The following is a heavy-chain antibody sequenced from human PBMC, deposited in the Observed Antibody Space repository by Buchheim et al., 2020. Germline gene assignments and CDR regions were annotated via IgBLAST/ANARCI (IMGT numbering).Heavy chain of an antibody. CDR3: VRSTFGCGNFDY. CDR1: GFTLSDYY. V-gene: IGHV3-72*01. D-gene: IGHD2/OR15-2a*01. CDR2: TRDKARGHTT. J-gene: IGHJ4*02. Sequence: EVQLVESGGGLVQPGRSLRLSCAVSGFTLSDYYIDWVRQAPGKGLEWVARTRDKARGHTTEFAASVKGRFTVSRDNSQNSVYLQMNSLKAEDTAVYYCVRSTFGCGNFDYWGQGIL.